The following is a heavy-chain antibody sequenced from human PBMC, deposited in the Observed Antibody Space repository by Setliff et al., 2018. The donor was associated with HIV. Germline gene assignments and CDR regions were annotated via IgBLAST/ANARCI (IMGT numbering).Heavy chain of an antibody. D-gene: IGHD2-15*01. CDR1: GDTFNFYG. CDR3: AREHGEYCSGGTGYHHYYFDY. V-gene: IGHV1-69*06. Sequence: SVKVSCKASGDTFNFYGLNWVRQAPGQGLEWMGKIIPKSDTRDYAQKLRGRVTITADKPSNTVYMELTSLTSEDTAVYYCAREHGEYCSGGTGYHHYYFDYWGPGTLVTVPQ. J-gene: IGHJ4*02. CDR2: IIPKSDTR.